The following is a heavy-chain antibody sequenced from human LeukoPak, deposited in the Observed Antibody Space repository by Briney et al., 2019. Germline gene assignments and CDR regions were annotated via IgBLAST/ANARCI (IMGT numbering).Heavy chain of an antibody. CDR2: INTNTGNP. CDR3: ARARIAVAAWYFDL. V-gene: IGHV7-4-1*02. Sequence: ASVKVSCKVSGYTLTELSMHWVRQAPGQGLEWMGWINTNTGNPTYAQGFTGRFVFSLDTSVSTAYLQISSLKAEDTAVYYCARARIAVAAWYFDLWGRGTLVTVSS. CDR1: GYTLTELS. J-gene: IGHJ2*01. D-gene: IGHD6-19*01.